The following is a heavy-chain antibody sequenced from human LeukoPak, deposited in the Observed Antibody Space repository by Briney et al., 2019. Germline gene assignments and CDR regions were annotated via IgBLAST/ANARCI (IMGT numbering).Heavy chain of an antibody. Sequence: ASVKVSCKASGYTFTGYYIHWVRQAPGQGLEWMGWINSNSGGTNSAQKFQGRVTMTRDTSISTAYMELSRLRSDDTAVYYCARHPYSGSYHFGYWGQGTLVTVSS. CDR3: ARHPYSGSYHFGY. CDR2: INSNSGGT. V-gene: IGHV1-2*02. D-gene: IGHD1-26*01. CDR1: GYTFTGYY. J-gene: IGHJ4*02.